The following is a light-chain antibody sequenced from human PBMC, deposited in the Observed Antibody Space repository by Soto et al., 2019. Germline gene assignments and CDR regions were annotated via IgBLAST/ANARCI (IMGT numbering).Light chain of an antibody. V-gene: IGLV2-14*03. CDR3: SSFNSNRIYV. CDR2: GVT. J-gene: IGLJ1*01. Sequence: QSVLTQPTSVSGSPGQSITISCTGNHNDIGTYDYVSWYQQHPGRAPRLLIYGVTTRPSGISDRFSASKSGLTASLTISGLQPEDEADSYCSSFNSNRIYVFGPGTKGTVL. CDR1: HNDIGTYDY.